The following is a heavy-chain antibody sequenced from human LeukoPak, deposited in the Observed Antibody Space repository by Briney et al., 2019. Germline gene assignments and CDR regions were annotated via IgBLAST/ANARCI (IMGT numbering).Heavy chain of an antibody. D-gene: IGHD4-17*01. CDR1: GNTFTTYD. Sequence: ALVKVSCKASGNTFTTYDLNWVRQAPGQGLEWMGWISAYNGNTKYAQKFQGRVTMTTDTSTSTAYMELRSLRSDDTAVYYCARGSGVGDFLSWFDPWGQGTLVTVS. V-gene: IGHV1-18*01. CDR2: ISAYNGNT. J-gene: IGHJ5*02. CDR3: ARGSGVGDFLSWFDP.